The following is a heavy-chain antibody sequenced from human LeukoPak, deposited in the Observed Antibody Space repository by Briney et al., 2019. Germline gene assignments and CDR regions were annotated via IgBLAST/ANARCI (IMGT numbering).Heavy chain of an antibody. CDR2: IYSDGST. CDR3: ARELREHGVFDI. CDR1: GFTVSSNY. Sequence: GGSLRLSCAASGFTVSSNYMSWVRQAPGKGLEWVSEIYSDGSTYYAASVRGRFSISRDNSKNTVYLQMNSLRAEDTAVYYCARELREHGVFDIWGRGTMVIVSS. D-gene: IGHD1-26*01. V-gene: IGHV3-53*01. J-gene: IGHJ3*02.